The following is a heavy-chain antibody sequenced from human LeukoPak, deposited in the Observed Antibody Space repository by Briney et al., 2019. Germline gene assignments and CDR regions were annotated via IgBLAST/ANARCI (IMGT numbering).Heavy chain of an antibody. D-gene: IGHD2-15*01. CDR3: AREYCSGGSCYSAY. Sequence: SETLSLTCTVSGVSISSYYWSWIRQPPGKGLEWIGYIYYSGSTNYNPSLKSRVTISVDTSKNQFSLKLSSVTAADTAVYYCAREYCSGGSCYSAYWGQGTLVTVSS. CDR2: IYYSGST. CDR1: GVSISSYY. V-gene: IGHV4-59*12. J-gene: IGHJ4*02.